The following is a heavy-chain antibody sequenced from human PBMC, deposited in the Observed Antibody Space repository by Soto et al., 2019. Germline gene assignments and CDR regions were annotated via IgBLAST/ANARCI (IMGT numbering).Heavy chain of an antibody. J-gene: IGHJ4*02. Sequence: QVQLQQWGAGLLKPSETLSLTCAVYGGSFSGYYWSWIRQPPGKGLEWIGEVNQSGSTNYNPSLKSRVTISVDTSMNKSALKLSSVTAADTAVYYCARTYSGSWSPFDYWGQGTLVTVSS. V-gene: IGHV4-34*01. D-gene: IGHD6-13*01. CDR1: GGSFSGYY. CDR3: ARTYSGSWSPFDY. CDR2: VNQSGST.